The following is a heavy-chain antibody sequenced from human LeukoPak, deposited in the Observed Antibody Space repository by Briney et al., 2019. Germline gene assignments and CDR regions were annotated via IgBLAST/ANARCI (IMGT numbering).Heavy chain of an antibody. D-gene: IGHD2-15*01. CDR2: INLGGSP. J-gene: IGHJ4*02. CDR3: ARGGMVVAATLTWYCGGDCQPASATDFDY. V-gene: IGHV4-34*01. Sequence: SETLSLTCAVYGGSFSGHYWSWIRQPPWKGLGWIGEINLGGSPNNHPTLKSRFTISVDTSKNQFSLKLSSVTAADTAVYYCARGGMVVAATLTWYCGGDCQPASATDFDYWGQGTLVTVSS. CDR1: GGSFSGHY.